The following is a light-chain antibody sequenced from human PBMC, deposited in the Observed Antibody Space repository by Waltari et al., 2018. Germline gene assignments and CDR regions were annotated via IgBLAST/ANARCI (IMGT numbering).Light chain of an antibody. CDR3: QTWDSGTVV. Sequence: QLVLTQSPSASASLGASVKLTCTLSSGHNSYAIAWHQQQPEKGPRYLMKLNSDGSHSKGDGIPDRFSGSSSGAERYLPISSLQSEDEADYYCQTWDSGTVVFGGGTKLTVL. CDR1: SGHNSYA. J-gene: IGLJ2*01. CDR2: LNSDGSH. V-gene: IGLV4-69*01.